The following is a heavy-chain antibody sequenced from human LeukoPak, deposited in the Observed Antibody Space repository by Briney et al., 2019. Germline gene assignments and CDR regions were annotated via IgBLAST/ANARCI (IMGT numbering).Heavy chain of an antibody. Sequence: GGSLRLACAASGFTVSSNYMNWVRQAPGKGLELVSVIYSGGSAYYADSVRGRFTISRDSSKNTVYLQMNSLRAGDTAMYYCAREWGSGYDQGYFDYWGQGTLVTVSS. CDR1: GFTVSSNY. V-gene: IGHV3-66*01. CDR2: IYSGGSA. D-gene: IGHD5-12*01. J-gene: IGHJ4*02. CDR3: AREWGSGYDQGYFDY.